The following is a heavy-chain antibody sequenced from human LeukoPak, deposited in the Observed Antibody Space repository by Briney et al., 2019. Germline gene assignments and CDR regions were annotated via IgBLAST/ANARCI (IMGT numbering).Heavy chain of an antibody. CDR3: ARVTPSSYDFWSGYGAFDT. V-gene: IGHV1-2*02. CDR2: INPNSGGT. J-gene: IGHJ3*02. CDR1: GYTFTGYY. Sequence: ASVKVSCKASGYTFTGYYMHWVRQAPGQGLEWMGWINPNSGGTNYAQKFQGRVTMTRDTSISTAYMELSRLRSDDTAVYYCARVTPSSYDFWSGYGAFDTWGQGTMVTVSS. D-gene: IGHD3-3*01.